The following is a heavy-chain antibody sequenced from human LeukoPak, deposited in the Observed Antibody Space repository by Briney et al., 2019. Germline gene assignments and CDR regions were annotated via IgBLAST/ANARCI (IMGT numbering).Heavy chain of an antibody. Sequence: ASVKVSCKASGYTFTSYGISWVRQALGQGLEWMGWISAYNGNTNYAQKLQGRVTMTTDTSTSTACMELRSLRSDDTAVYYCARDCGDTAMVIQFLYYYYGMDVWGQGTTVTVSS. V-gene: IGHV1-18*01. CDR2: ISAYNGNT. D-gene: IGHD5-18*01. CDR3: ARDCGDTAMVIQFLYYYYGMDV. J-gene: IGHJ6*02. CDR1: GYTFTSYG.